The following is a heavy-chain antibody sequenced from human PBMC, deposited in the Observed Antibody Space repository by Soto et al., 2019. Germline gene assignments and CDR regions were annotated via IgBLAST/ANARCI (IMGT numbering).Heavy chain of an antibody. J-gene: IGHJ5*02. CDR3: AKVATGSYNWFDP. D-gene: IGHD1-1*01. CDR1: GFTFNNYR. CDR2: INTDGSRT. Sequence: GGSLRLSCAASGFTFNNYRMHGVRQAPGKGLVWVSRINTDGSRTNYADSVKGRFTISRDNAKNTLYLQMDSLRAEDTAVYYCAKVATGSYNWFDPWGQGTLVTVSS. V-gene: IGHV3-74*01.